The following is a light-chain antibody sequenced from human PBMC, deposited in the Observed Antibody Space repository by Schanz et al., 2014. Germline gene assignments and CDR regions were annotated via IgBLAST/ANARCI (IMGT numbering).Light chain of an antibody. CDR3: QQRSNWQAIT. Sequence: EIVLTQSPGTLSLSPGERATLSCRASQSVSSSYLAWYQQKPGQAPRLLIYGASSRATGIPDRFSGSGSGTDFTLTISSLEPEDFAVYYCQQRSNWQAITFGQGTRLEIK. CDR2: GAS. J-gene: IGKJ5*01. V-gene: IGKV3D-20*02. CDR1: QSVSSSY.